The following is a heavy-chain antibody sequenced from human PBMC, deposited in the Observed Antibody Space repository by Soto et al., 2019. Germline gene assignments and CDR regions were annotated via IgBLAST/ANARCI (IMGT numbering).Heavy chain of an antibody. Sequence: QVQLVQSGAEVKKPGSSVKVSCKASGGTFSSYAISWVRQAPGQGLEWMGGIIPIFGTANYAQKFQGRVTITADESTRAAYMELSSLSSEDTAVYYCASSVAKYYYYGMDVWGQGTTVTVSS. CDR3: ASSVAKYYYYGMDV. V-gene: IGHV1-69*12. J-gene: IGHJ6*02. D-gene: IGHD5-12*01. CDR1: GGTFSSYA. CDR2: IIPIFGTA.